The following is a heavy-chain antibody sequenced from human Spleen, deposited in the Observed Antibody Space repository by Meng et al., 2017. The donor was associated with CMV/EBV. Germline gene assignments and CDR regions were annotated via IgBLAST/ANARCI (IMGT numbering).Heavy chain of an antibody. CDR2: IYYGGST. J-gene: IGHJ6*02. CDR1: GRSVNSGSYY. Sequence: SETLSLTCTVSGRSVNSGSYYWSWIRQPPGKGLEWLGYIYYGGSTNYNPSLKSRVTISVDTSKNQFSLKLSSVTAADTAVYYCARESYYYGMDVWGQGTTVTVSS. CDR3: ARESYYYGMDV. V-gene: IGHV4-61*01.